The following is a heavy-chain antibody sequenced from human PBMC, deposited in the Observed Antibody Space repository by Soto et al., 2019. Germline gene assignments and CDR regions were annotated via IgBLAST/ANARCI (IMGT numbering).Heavy chain of an antibody. CDR3: ASSLTGSGWPYYFDY. V-gene: IGHV3-66*01. Sequence: GGSLRLSCAASGFTVSSNYMSWVRQAPGKGLEWVSVIYSGGSTYYADSMKGRFTISRDNSKNTLYLQMNSLRAEDTAVYYCASSLTGSGWPYYFDYWGQGTLVTVSS. CDR1: GFTVSSNY. D-gene: IGHD6-19*01. J-gene: IGHJ4*02. CDR2: IYSGGST.